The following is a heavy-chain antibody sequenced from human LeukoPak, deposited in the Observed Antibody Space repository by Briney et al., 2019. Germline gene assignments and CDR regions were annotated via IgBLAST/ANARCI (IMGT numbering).Heavy chain of an antibody. CDR3: ARAESSPRYYYYGMDV. CDR2: MNPNSGNT. V-gene: IGHV1-8*01. D-gene: IGHD6-6*01. CDR1: GYTFTSYD. J-gene: IGHJ6*02. Sequence: ASVKVSCKASGYTFTSYDINWVRQATGQGLEWMGWMNPNSGNTGYAQKFQGRVTITRNTSISTAYMELSSLRSEDTAVYYCARAESSPRYYYYGMDVWGQGTTVTVSS.